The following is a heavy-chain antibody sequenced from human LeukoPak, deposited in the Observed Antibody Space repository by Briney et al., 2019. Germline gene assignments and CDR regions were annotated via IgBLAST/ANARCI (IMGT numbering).Heavy chain of an antibody. Sequence: PGGSLRLSCAASGFTFSSYGMHWVRQAPGKGLEWVSGISWNSGSIGYADSVKGRFTISRDNAKNSLYLQMNSLRAEDTALYYCAKGDSSGSWYYFDYWGQGTLVTVSS. V-gene: IGHV3-9*01. CDR3: AKGDSSGSWYYFDY. CDR2: ISWNSGSI. D-gene: IGHD3-22*01. CDR1: GFTFSSYG. J-gene: IGHJ4*02.